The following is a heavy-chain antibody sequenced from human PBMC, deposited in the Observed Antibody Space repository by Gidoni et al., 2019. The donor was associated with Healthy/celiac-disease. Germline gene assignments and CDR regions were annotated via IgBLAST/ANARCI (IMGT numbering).Heavy chain of an antibody. V-gene: IGHV3-23*04. J-gene: IGHJ4*02. D-gene: IGHD1-26*01. Sequence: EVQLVESGGGLVQPGGSLRLSCAASGFTFSSYAMSWVRQAPGKGLEWVSAISGSGGSTYYADSVKGRFTISRDNSKNTLYLQMNSLRAEDTAVYYCAKDWDSGSYFVYYFDYWGQGTLVTVSS. CDR2: ISGSGGST. CDR3: AKDWDSGSYFVYYFDY. CDR1: GFTFSSYA.